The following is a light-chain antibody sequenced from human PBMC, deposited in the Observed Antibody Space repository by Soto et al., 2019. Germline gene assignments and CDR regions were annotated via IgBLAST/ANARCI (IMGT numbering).Light chain of an antibody. CDR3: QQDSSWPLT. J-gene: IGKJ4*01. CDR2: GAS. CDR1: QDIRSS. Sequence: IVMTQFPATLSVFPGERVTLSCRASQDIRSSLAWYQQKPGQAPRLLIYGASIRATGVPATFSGSGSGTEFTLSISSLQSEHLGVYYCQQDSSWPLTFGGGTKVDNK. V-gene: IGKV3-15*01.